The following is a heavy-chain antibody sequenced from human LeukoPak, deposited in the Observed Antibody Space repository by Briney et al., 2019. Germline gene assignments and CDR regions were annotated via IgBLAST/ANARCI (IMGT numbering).Heavy chain of an antibody. V-gene: IGHV3-64*01. Sequence: PGGSLRLSCAASGFTFSSYAMHWVRQAPGKGLEYVSAISSNGGSTYYANSVKGRFTISRDNAKNSLYLQMNSLRAEDTAVYYCARGIVAVGNLDYWGQGTLVTVSS. CDR3: ARGIVAVGNLDY. J-gene: IGHJ4*02. D-gene: IGHD6-13*01. CDR2: ISSNGGST. CDR1: GFTFSSYA.